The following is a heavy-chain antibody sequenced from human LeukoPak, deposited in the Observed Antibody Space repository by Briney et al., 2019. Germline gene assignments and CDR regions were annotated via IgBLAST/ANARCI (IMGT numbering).Heavy chain of an antibody. J-gene: IGHJ5*02. Sequence: PGGSLRLPCAASGFTFSSYAMSWVRQAPGKGLEWVSAISGSGGSTYYADSVKGRFTISRDNSKNTLYLQMNSLRAEDTAVYYCAKENYQLLSADWFDPWGQGTLVTVSS. CDR3: AKENYQLLSADWFDP. D-gene: IGHD2-2*01. CDR1: GFTFSSYA. V-gene: IGHV3-23*01. CDR2: ISGSGGST.